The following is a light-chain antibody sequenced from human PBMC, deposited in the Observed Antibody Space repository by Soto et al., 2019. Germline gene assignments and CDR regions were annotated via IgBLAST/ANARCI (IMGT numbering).Light chain of an antibody. CDR2: DAS. J-gene: IGKJ1*01. Sequence: DIQMTQYPSTLSASVGDRVTITCRASQSISSWLAWYQQKPGKAPKLLIYDASSLESGVPSRFSGSGSGTEFTLTISSLQPDDFATYYCQQYGTFGQGTKVEIK. CDR1: QSISSW. V-gene: IGKV1-5*01. CDR3: QQYGT.